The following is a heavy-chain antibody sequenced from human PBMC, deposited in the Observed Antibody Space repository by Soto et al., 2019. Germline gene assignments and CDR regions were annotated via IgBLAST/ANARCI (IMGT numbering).Heavy chain of an antibody. D-gene: IGHD1-1*01. V-gene: IGHV1-18*01. Sequence: QVHLLQSGAEVKKPGASVKVSCKASVYTFTSYGITWVRQAPGQGLEWMGWISAHNGNTDYAQKLQGRVIVTRDTSTSTAYMELRSLKSDDTAVYYCARGRYGDYWGQGALVTVSS. CDR2: ISAHNGNT. CDR3: ARGRYGDY. CDR1: VYTFTSYG. J-gene: IGHJ4*02.